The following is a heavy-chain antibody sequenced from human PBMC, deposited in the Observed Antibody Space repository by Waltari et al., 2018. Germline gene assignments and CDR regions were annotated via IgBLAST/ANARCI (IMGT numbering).Heavy chain of an antibody. Sequence: QVQLQESGPGLVTPSETLSLTCTVSGYSISRGYSWGWIRQPPGKGLEWIGSIYHSGSTYYNPSLKSRVTISVDTSKNQFSLKLSSVTAADTAVYYCARDRPDAGSFDYWGQGTLVTVSS. D-gene: IGHD6-13*01. CDR3: ARDRPDAGSFDY. V-gene: IGHV4-38-2*02. CDR2: IYHSGST. J-gene: IGHJ4*02. CDR1: GYSISRGYS.